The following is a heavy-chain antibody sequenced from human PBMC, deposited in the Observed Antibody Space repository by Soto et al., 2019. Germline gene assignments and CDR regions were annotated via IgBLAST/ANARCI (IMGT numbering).Heavy chain of an antibody. CDR3: ARSYYDSSASYASYGMDV. V-gene: IGHV3-74*01. CDR1: GFTFSSYW. Sequence: PGGSLRLSCAASGFTFSSYWMHWVRQAPGKGLVWVSRINSDGSSTSYADSVKGRFTISRDNAKNSLYLQMNSLRAEDTAVYYCARSYYDSSASYASYGMDVWGQGTTVTVSS. J-gene: IGHJ6*02. D-gene: IGHD3-22*01. CDR2: INSDGSST.